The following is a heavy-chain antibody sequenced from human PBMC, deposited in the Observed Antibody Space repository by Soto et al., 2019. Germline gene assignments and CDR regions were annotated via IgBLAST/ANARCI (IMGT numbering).Heavy chain of an antibody. V-gene: IGHV3-33*01. CDR3: ARDSRPDGSGLAT. J-gene: IGHJ5*02. CDR1: GFTFSSYG. D-gene: IGHD3-10*01. CDR2: IWYDGSNK. Sequence: GGSLRLSCAASGFTFSSYGMHWVRQAPGKGLEWVAVIWYDGSNKYHADSVKGRFTISRDNSKNTLYLQMNSLRAEDTAVYYCARDSRPDGSGLATWGQGTLVTVS.